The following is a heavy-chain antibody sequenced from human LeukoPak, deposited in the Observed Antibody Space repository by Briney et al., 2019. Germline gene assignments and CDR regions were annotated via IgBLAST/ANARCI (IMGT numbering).Heavy chain of an antibody. CDR3: ARGKQLVLVGSYFDY. Sequence: SETLSLTCAVYGGSFSGYYWSWIRQPPGKGLEWIGEINHSGSTNYNPSLKSRVTISVDTSKNQFSLKLSSVTAADTAVYYCARGKQLVLVGSYFDYWGQGTLVTVSS. D-gene: IGHD6-13*01. V-gene: IGHV4-34*01. CDR1: GGSFSGYY. J-gene: IGHJ4*02. CDR2: INHSGST.